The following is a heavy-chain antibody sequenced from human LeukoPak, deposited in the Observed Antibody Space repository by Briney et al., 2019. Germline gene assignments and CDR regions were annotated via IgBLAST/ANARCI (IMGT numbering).Heavy chain of an antibody. D-gene: IGHD5-12*01. CDR2: MNPNSGNT. V-gene: IGHV1-8*03. CDR3: ARGDSGYDDLGYGDHDLDYWYYMDV. Sequence: ASVKVSCKASGYTFTSYDINWVRQATGQGLEWMGWMNPNSGNTGYAQKFQGRVTITRNTSISTAYMELSSLRSEDTAVYYCARGDSGYDDLGYGDHDLDYWYYMDVWGKGTTVTVSS. CDR1: GYTFTSYD. J-gene: IGHJ6*03.